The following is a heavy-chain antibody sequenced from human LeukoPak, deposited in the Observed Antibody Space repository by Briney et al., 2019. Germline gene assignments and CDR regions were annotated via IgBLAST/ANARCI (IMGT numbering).Heavy chain of an antibody. V-gene: IGHV1-24*01. CDR2: FDPEDGET. Sequence: ASVKVSCKVSGHTLTELSMHWVRQAPGKGLEWMGGFDPEDGETIYAQKFQGRVTMTEDTSTDTAYMELSSLRSEDTAVYYCATDRGFYGGNSEYYFDYWGQGTLVTVSS. D-gene: IGHD4-23*01. J-gene: IGHJ4*02. CDR3: ATDRGFYGGNSEYYFDY. CDR1: GHTLTELS.